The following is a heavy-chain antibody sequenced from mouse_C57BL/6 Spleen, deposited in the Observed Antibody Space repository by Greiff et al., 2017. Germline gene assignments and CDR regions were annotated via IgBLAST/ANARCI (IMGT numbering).Heavy chain of an antibody. CDR1: GYAFSSSW. J-gene: IGHJ2*01. Sequence: VQLQQSGPELVKPGASVKISCKASGYAFSSSWMNWVKQRPGKGLEWIGRIYPGDGDTNYNGKFKGKATLTADKSSSTAYMQLSSLTSEDSAVYFCARWGTTVVEDYFDYWGQGTTLTVSS. D-gene: IGHD1-1*01. CDR3: ARWGTTVVEDYFDY. V-gene: IGHV1-82*01. CDR2: IYPGDGDT.